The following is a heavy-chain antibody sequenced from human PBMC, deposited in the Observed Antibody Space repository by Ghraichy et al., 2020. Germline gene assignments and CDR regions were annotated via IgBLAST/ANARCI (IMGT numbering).Heavy chain of an antibody. Sequence: ASVKVSCKASGYTFTSYDINWVRQATGQGLEWMGWMNPNSGNTGYAQKFQDRVTMTRNTSINTAYMELSGLGSEDTAVYYCARRGFPTTRLPDYWGQGTLVTVSS. V-gene: IGHV1-8*01. CDR3: ARRGFPTTRLPDY. D-gene: IGHD1-1*01. CDR1: GYTFTSYD. J-gene: IGHJ4*02. CDR2: MNPNSGNT.